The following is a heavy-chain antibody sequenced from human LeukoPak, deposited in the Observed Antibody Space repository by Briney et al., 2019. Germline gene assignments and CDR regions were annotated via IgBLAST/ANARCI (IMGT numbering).Heavy chain of an antibody. CDR3: ARTRSGYSSSGPFDY. J-gene: IGHJ4*02. CDR2: INPICGTA. V-gene: IGHV1-69*05. D-gene: IGHD6-6*01. Sequence: SVKVSCKASGGTFSSYAISWVRQAPGQGLEWMGGINPICGTANYAQKFQGRVTITTDESTSTAYMELSSLRSEDTAVYYCARTRSGYSSSGPFDYWGQGTLVTVSS. CDR1: GGTFSSYA.